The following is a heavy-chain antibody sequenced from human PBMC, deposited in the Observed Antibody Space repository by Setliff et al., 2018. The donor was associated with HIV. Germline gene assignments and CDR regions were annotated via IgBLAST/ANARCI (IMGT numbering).Heavy chain of an antibody. CDR2: INPNSGGT. J-gene: IGHJ6*02. Sequence: GASVKVSCKASGYTFTGYYMHWVRQDPGQGLEWMGWINPNSGGTNYAQKFQGRVTMTRDTSISTAYMELSRLRSDDTAVYYCARDIYAGDYVYRYYYHGMDVWGQGTTVTVSS. D-gene: IGHD4-17*01. CDR3: ARDIYAGDYVYRYYYHGMDV. CDR1: GYTFTGYY. V-gene: IGHV1-2*02.